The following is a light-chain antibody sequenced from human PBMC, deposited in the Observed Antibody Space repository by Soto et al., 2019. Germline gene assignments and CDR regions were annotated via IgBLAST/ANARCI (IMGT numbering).Light chain of an antibody. CDR2: DVS. Sequence: QSALTQPRSLSGSPGQSVTISCTGTSSDVGGYNYVSWYQQHPGKAPKLMIYDVSKRPSGVPDRFSGSKSGNTASLTISRLQAEDEADYYYFSYAGSSVFGGGTKLTVL. J-gene: IGLJ2*01. V-gene: IGLV2-11*01. CDR1: SSDVGGYNY. CDR3: FSYAGSSV.